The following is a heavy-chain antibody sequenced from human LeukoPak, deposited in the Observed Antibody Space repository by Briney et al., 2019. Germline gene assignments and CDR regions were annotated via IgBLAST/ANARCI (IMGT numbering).Heavy chain of an antibody. V-gene: IGHV3-9*01. J-gene: IGHJ6*03. CDR3: AKDNTDYYYYYYMNV. CDR1: GFTFDDYA. D-gene: IGHD2-8*02. CDR2: ISWNSGSI. Sequence: PGRSLRLSCAASGFTFDDYAMHWVRQAPGKGLEWVSGISWNSGSIGYADSVKGRFTISRDNAKNSLYLQMNSLRAEDTALYYCAKDNTDYYYYYYMNVWGKGTTVTISS.